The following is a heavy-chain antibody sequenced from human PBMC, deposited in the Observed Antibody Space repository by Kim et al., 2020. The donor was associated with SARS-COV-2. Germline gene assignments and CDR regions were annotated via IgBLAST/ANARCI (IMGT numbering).Heavy chain of an antibody. D-gene: IGHD3-3*01. Sequence: SETLSLTCTVSGGSISSYYWSWIRQPPGKGLEWIGYIYYSGSTNFNPSLKSRVTISVDTSKNQFSLKLSSVTAADTAVYYCARGGRCLRFLEWLCVPCFGYGRRGPGHTVSRACTQAQSVLPRLPSSYPAAGGKG. J-gene: IGHJ6*03. CDR3: ARGGRCLRFLEWLCVPCFGYGRRGPGHTVSRACTQAQSVLPRLPSSYPAA. CDR1: GGSISSYY. V-gene: IGHV4-59*01. CDR2: IYYSGST.